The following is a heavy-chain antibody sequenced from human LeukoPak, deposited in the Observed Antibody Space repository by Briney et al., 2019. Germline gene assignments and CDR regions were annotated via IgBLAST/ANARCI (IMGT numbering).Heavy chain of an antibody. CDR3: ARGQSYSSGSYRL. CDR1: GYTFTSYD. J-gene: IGHJ3*01. D-gene: IGHD6-19*01. V-gene: IGHV1-8*03. CDR2: MNPNSGNT. Sequence: ASVKVSCKASGYTFTSYDINWVRQATGQGLEWMGWMNPNSGNTGYAQKFQGRVTITRNTSISTAYLELSSLRSDDTAVYYCARGQSYSSGSYRLWGQGTMVTVSS.